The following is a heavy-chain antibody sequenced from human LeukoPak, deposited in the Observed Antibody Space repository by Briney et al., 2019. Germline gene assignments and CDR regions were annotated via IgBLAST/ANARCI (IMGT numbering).Heavy chain of an antibody. Sequence: GESLKISCKGSGYSFTSYWIGWVRQLPGKGLEWMGIIYPGDSDTRYSPSFQGQVTISADKSISTAYLQWSSLKASDIAMYYCARHWYSSSWSPRPNWFDPWGQGTLVTVSS. D-gene: IGHD6-13*01. J-gene: IGHJ5*02. CDR1: GYSFTSYW. CDR2: IYPGDSDT. V-gene: IGHV5-51*01. CDR3: ARHWYSSSWSPRPNWFDP.